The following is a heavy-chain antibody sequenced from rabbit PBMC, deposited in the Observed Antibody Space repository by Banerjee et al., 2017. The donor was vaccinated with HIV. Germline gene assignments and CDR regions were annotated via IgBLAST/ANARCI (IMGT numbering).Heavy chain of an antibody. Sequence: QSLEESGGDLVKPGASLTLTCTASGFDFSSYGVSWVRQAPGKGLEWIGYIYPDYGYTDYASWAKGRFTISKTSSTTVTLQMTSLTAADTATYFCARDADYAGDGYTYFNLWGPGTLVTVS. CDR1: GFDFSSYG. CDR3: ARDADYAGDGYTYFNL. V-gene: IGHV1S40*01. D-gene: IGHD4-2*01. CDR2: IYPDYGYT. J-gene: IGHJ4*01.